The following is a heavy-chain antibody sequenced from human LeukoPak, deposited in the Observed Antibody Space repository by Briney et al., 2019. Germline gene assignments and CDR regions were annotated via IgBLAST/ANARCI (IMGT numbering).Heavy chain of an antibody. J-gene: IGHJ4*02. CDR2: IIPIFGTA. V-gene: IGHV1-69*06. CDR1: GYTFTGYY. Sequence: SVKVSCKASGYTFTGYYMHWVRQAPGQGLEWMGGIIPIFGTANYAQKFQGRVTITADKSTSTAYMELSSLRSEDTAVYYCASSRAGGSRIKYYFDYWGQGTLVTVSS. CDR3: ASSRAGGSRIKYYFDY. D-gene: IGHD2-15*01.